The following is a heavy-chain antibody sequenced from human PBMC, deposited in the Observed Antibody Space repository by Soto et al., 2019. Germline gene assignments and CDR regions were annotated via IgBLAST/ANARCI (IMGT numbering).Heavy chain of an antibody. CDR3: ARIAVAGTIDY. J-gene: IGHJ4*02. Sequence: SETLSLTCTVSGDSIGNSHWSWIRQPPGKGLEWIGLTFSSGSATYNPSLKSRVTISVDTSKNQLSLKLTSVTAADTAVYFCARIAVAGTIDYWGQGTLVTVSS. CDR2: TFSSGSA. D-gene: IGHD6-19*01. V-gene: IGHV4-4*09. CDR1: GDSIGNSH.